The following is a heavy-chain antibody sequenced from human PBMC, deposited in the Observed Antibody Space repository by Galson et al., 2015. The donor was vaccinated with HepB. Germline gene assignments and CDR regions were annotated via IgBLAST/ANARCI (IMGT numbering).Heavy chain of an antibody. D-gene: IGHD3-10*01. V-gene: IGHV3-43*01. CDR2: ISWDGGST. CDR3: AKDMEPPYGSGSCPDY. Sequence: SLRLSCAASGFTFDDYTMHWVRQAPGKGLEWVSLISWDGGSTYYADSVKGRFTISRDNSKNSLYLQMNSLRTEDTALYYCAKDMEPPYGSGSCPDYWGQGTLVTVSS. CDR1: GFTFDDYT. J-gene: IGHJ4*02.